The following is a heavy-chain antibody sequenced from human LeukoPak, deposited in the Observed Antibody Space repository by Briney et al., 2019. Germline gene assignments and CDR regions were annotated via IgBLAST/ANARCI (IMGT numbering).Heavy chain of an antibody. V-gene: IGHV4-4*07. D-gene: IGHD6-13*01. J-gene: IGHJ4*02. CDR2: IYTSGST. Sequence: SETLSLTCTVSGGSISSYYWSWIRQPAGKGLEWIGRIYTSGSTNYNPSLKSRVTMSVDTSKNQFSLKLSSVTAADTAVYCCARKTPYSSSWYGPFDYWGQGTLVTVSS. CDR1: GGSISSYY. CDR3: ARKTPYSSSWYGPFDY.